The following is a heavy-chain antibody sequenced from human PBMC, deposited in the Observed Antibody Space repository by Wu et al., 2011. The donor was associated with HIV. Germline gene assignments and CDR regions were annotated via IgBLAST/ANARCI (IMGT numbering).Heavy chain of an antibody. V-gene: IGHV1-69*01. D-gene: IGHD3-9*01. CDR1: GYTFTSYG. J-gene: IGHJ5*02. CDR3: ARDISIFRVGQDSWFDP. Sequence: QVQLVQSGAEVKKPGASVKVSCRASGYTFTSYGISWVRQAPGQGLEWMGGIIPLFGTTNYAQKFQGRVSITTDESTSTAYMELSSLRYEDTAVYYCARDISIFRVGQDSWFDPWGQGTLVTVSS. CDR2: IIPLFGTT.